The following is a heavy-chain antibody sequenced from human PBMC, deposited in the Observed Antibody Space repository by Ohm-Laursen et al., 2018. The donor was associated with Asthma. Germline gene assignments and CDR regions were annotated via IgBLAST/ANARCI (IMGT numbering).Heavy chain of an antibody. Sequence: TLSLTCTVSGGSISSGGYFYSWIRQHPGKGLEWIGYIYYSGNTYYSPSLRSRLTISLDTSKNQFSLQLRSVTAADTAVYYCARSDYGEQSVDYWGQGTLVTVSS. CDR1: GGSISSGGYF. V-gene: IGHV4-31*03. CDR3: ARSDYGEQSVDY. D-gene: IGHD4-17*01. J-gene: IGHJ4*02. CDR2: IYYSGNT.